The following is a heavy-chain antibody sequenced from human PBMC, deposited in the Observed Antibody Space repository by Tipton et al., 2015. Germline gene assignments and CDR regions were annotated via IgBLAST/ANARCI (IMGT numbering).Heavy chain of an antibody. CDR2: ISNSGNT. D-gene: IGHD3-3*01. CDR1: GGSVSSGNYN. J-gene: IGHJ6*02. Sequence: TLSLTCSASGGSVSSGNYNWTWIRQPPGKGLEWIGYISNSGNTKYNPSLKSRVTISVDTSKNQFSLNLSSVTAADTAVYYCARDWIDFWSGNKGDYGMDVWGQGTTVTVPS. CDR3: ARDWIDFWSGNKGDYGMDV. V-gene: IGHV4-61*01.